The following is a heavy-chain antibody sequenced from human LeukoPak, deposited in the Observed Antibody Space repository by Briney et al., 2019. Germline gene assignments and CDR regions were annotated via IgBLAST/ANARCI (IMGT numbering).Heavy chain of an antibody. V-gene: IGHV4-59*08. Sequence: SETLSLTCTVSGGSISSYYWSWIRQPPGKGLEWIGYIYYTGSANYNPSLESRVTISVGTSKNQFSLKLNSVTAADTAVYFCARSDSGTYRHYFDYWGQGTLVTVSS. J-gene: IGHJ4*02. CDR1: GGSISSYY. CDR3: ARSDSGTYRHYFDY. CDR2: IYYTGSA. D-gene: IGHD1-26*01.